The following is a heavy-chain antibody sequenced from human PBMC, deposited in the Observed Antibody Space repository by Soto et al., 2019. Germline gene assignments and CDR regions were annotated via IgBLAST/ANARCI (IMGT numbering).Heavy chain of an antibody. CDR2: MNPNSGDT. J-gene: IGHJ4*02. CDR1: GYNFTSYD. CDR3: ARSWHC. V-gene: IGHV1-8*01. Sequence: QVQLVQSGAEVKKPRASVKVSFKASGYNFTSYDINWVRQATGQGIEWMGWMNPNSGDTAYAQKFQGRVTMTRNTSISTAYMERSSLRSEDTAVYYLARSWHCWGQGTLVTVSS.